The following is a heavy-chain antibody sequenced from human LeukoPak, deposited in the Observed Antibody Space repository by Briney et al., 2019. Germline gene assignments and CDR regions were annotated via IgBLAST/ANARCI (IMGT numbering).Heavy chain of an antibody. V-gene: IGHV4-34*01. CDR1: GGSFRGYY. J-gene: IGHJ4*02. CDR3: ARGGNIVVVPAAMGYYDILTGYYTSYFDY. D-gene: IGHD3-9*01. Sequence: SETLSVTCAVYGGSFRGYYWRWLRPPPGKGLEWIGEINHSGSTNYNPSLKSRVTISVDTSKDQFSLKLSSVTAADTAVYYCARGGNIVVVPAAMGYYDILTGYYTSYFDYWGQGTLVTVSS. CDR2: INHSGST.